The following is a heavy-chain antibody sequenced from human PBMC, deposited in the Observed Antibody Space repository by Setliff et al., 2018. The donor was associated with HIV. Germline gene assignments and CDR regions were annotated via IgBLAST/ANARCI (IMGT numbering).Heavy chain of an antibody. J-gene: IGHJ3*01. CDR1: GATIHYHY. V-gene: IGHV4-59*11. CDR3: TRGPGGTVPKPLEAFDV. CDR2: VDYSGDT. Sequence: PSETLSLTCSISGATIHYHYWSWIRQPPGKGLEWIGYVDYSGDTEYNPSLQSRATISRDPSKSQVPLNLNSATAADTAVYYCTRGPGGTVPKPLEAFDVWGRGAVVTV. D-gene: IGHD1-7*01.